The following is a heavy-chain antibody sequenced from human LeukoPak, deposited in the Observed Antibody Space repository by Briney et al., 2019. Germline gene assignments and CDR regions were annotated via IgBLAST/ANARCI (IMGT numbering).Heavy chain of an antibody. D-gene: IGHD3-10*01. CDR1: GFTISSFG. CDR2: ISYDGSKK. Sequence: PGGSLRLSCAASGFTISSFGMHWVCQAPGQGLDWVALISYDGSKKYYADSVKGRFTISRDNSKNTLYLQMNSLRPEDTAVYYCASTVWFGGTYGMDVWGQGTTVTVSS. CDR3: ASTVWFGGTYGMDV. V-gene: IGHV3-30*03. J-gene: IGHJ6*02.